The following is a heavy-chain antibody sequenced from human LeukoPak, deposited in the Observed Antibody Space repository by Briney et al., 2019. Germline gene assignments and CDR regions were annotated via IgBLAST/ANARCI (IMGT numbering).Heavy chain of an antibody. CDR1: GYSFTSYW. V-gene: IGHV5-51*01. CDR2: IYPGDSDT. J-gene: IGHJ6*02. CDR3: ASQTRRYYYGMDV. Sequence: GESLKIPCKGSGYSFTSYWIGWVRQMPGKGLEWMGIIYPGDSDTRYSPSFQGQVTISADKSISTAYLQWSSLKASDTAMYYCASQTRRYYYGMDVWGQGTTVTVSS.